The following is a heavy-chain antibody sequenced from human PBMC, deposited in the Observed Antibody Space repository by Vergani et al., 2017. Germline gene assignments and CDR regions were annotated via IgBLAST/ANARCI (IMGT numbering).Heavy chain of an antibody. CDR1: GGSFSGYY. CDR3: ARGRGRTLVVVAAPSPYFDY. Sequence: QVQLQQWGAGLLKPSETLSLTCAVYGGSFSGYYWSWIRQPPGKGLEWIGEINNSGSTNYNPSLKSRVTISVDTSKNQFSLKLSSVTAADTAVYYCARGRGRTLVVVAAPSPYFDYWGQGTLVTVSS. V-gene: IGHV4-34*01. CDR2: INNSGST. D-gene: IGHD2-15*01. J-gene: IGHJ4*02.